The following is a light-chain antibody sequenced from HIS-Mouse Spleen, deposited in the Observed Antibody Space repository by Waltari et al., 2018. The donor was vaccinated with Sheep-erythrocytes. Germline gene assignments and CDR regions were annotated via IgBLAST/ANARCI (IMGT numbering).Light chain of an antibody. CDR1: KLGDKY. CDR2: QDS. CDR3: QAWDSSTVV. J-gene: IGLJ2*01. V-gene: IGLV3-1*01. Sequence: SYELTQPPSVSVSPGQTASITCSGDKLGDKYACWYQQKPGHSPVLVIYQDSKRPSGIHERFSGSNSGNTATLTIRRTQAMDEADSYCQAWDSSTVVFGGGTKLTVL.